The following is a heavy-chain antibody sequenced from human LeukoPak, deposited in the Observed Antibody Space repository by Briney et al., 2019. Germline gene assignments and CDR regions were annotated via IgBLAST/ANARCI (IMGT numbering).Heavy chain of an antibody. J-gene: IGHJ4*02. CDR3: AKVYYSSSYYDFDS. CDR2: ISGSGGRT. V-gene: IGHV3-23*01. Sequence: GGSLRLSCAASGFIFNNYAMSWVRQAPGRGLEWVSTISGSGGRTNYADSVRGRVTISRDNSKNTVYLEMRSLRAEDTAIYYCAKVYYSSSYYDFDSWGQGTLVTVSS. D-gene: IGHD6-13*01. CDR1: GFIFNNYA.